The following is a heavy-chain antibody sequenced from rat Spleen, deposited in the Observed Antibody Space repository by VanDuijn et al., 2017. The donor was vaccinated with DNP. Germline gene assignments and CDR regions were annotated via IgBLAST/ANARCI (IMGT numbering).Heavy chain of an antibody. Sequence: EVQLVESGGGLVQPGRSLKLSCAASGFSFSYYYMAWVRQAPTKGLEWVAYIGSDVYAPYYGDSVKGRFTVTRDNAKSTRHRQMDSLRSEDTATYYCTRHGYYSSYIDAMDAWGQGTSVTVSS. CDR1: GFSFSYYY. CDR3: TRHGYYSSYIDAMDA. V-gene: IGHV5-25*01. J-gene: IGHJ4*01. D-gene: IGHD1-2*01. CDR2: IGSDVYAP.